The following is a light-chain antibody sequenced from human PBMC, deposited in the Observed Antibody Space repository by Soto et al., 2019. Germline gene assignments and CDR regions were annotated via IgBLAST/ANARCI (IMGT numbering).Light chain of an antibody. CDR2: AAS. CDR3: QQTYITPFT. J-gene: IGKJ5*01. CDR1: QSITDY. Sequence: DIQMTQSPSSLSASVGDRVTITCRASQSITDYLNWYQQKPGKAPKLLIYAASSLQSGVPSRFSASGSGTDFTLTIRRLQPEDFETYFCQQTYITPFTFGQGTRLEIK. V-gene: IGKV1-39*01.